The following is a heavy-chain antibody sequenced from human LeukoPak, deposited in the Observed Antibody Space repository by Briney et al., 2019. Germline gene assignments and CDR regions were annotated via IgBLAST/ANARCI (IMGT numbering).Heavy chain of an antibody. Sequence: SVKVSCKACGGTFSSYAISWVRQAPGQGLEWMGRIIPILGIANYAQKFQGRVTITADKSTSTAYMELSSLRSEDTAVYYCARERGTTTVVTLHFDSWGQGTLVTVSS. CDR2: IIPILGIA. V-gene: IGHV1-69*04. J-gene: IGHJ4*02. CDR3: ARERGTTTVVTLHFDS. D-gene: IGHD4-23*01. CDR1: GGTFSSYA.